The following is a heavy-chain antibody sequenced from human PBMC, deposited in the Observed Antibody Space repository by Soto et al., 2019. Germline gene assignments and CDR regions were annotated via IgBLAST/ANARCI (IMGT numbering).Heavy chain of an antibody. J-gene: IGHJ3*02. V-gene: IGHV1-2*04. Sequence: ASEKVSCKASGYTFTGYYMHWVRQAPGQGLEWMGWINPNSGGTNYAQKFQDWVTMTRDTSISTAYMDLSRLRSDDTDVYYCARDRDGDVGAFYIWGQGTMVTVSS. CDR2: INPNSGGT. CDR1: GYTFTGYY. D-gene: IGHD7-27*01. CDR3: ARDRDGDVGAFYI.